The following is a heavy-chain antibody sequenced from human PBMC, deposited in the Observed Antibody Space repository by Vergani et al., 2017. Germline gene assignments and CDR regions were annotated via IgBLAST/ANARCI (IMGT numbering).Heavy chain of an antibody. V-gene: IGHV3-73*01. J-gene: IGHJ6*02. CDR3: TRRLGYCSGGSCYGYYGMDV. D-gene: IGHD2-15*01. CDR2: IRSKANSYAT. Sequence: EVQLVESGGGLVQPGGSLKLSCAASGFTSSGSAMHWVRQAPGKGLEWVGRIRSKANSYATAYAASVKGRFTISRDDSKNTAYLQMNSLKTEDTAVYYCTRRLGYCSGGSCYGYYGMDVWGQGTTVTVSS. CDR1: GFTSSGSA.